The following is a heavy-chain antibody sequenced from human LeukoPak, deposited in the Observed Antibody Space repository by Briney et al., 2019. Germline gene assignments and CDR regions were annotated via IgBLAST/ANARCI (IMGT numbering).Heavy chain of an antibody. CDR2: IYPGYSDT. J-gene: IGHJ4*02. V-gene: IGHV5-51*01. CDR1: GYSFTSYW. CDR3: ERFDY. Sequence: ESLKIPCKGSGYSFTSYWIGLVRQMPGKSLEWMGIIYPGYSDTRFSPSFQGQVTISANQSIDPAYLPQGSLEASGTARDYLERFDYWGQGTLVTVSS.